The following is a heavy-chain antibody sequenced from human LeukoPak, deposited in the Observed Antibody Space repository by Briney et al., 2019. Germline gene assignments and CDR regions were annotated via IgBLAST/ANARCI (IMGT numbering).Heavy chain of an antibody. D-gene: IGHD3-16*02. CDR1: GYSFTNYA. J-gene: IGHJ4*02. CDR3: ARALDSLGGLSLPDY. Sequence: AASVTVSCKASGYSFTNYAMNWVRQAPGQGLEFMGWIHPSTGNPAYAQGFSGRFVFSLDTSVTTTYLQISDLKAEDTAVYFCARALDSLGGLSLPDYWGQGTLVTVSS. CDR2: IHPSTGNP. V-gene: IGHV7-4-1*02.